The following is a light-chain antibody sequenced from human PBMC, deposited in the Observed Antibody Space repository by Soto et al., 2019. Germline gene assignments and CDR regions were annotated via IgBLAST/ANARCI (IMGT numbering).Light chain of an antibody. CDR2: DVS. CDR1: QSVSSY. J-gene: IGKJ4*01. Sequence: EIVLTQSPATLSLSPGERATLSCRASQSVSSYLAWYQQRPGQAPRLLIYDVSNGATGIPARFSGSGSGTDFTLTISSLEPEDFAVYYCQQSSDWPLTFGGGTQVEIK. CDR3: QQSSDWPLT. V-gene: IGKV3-11*01.